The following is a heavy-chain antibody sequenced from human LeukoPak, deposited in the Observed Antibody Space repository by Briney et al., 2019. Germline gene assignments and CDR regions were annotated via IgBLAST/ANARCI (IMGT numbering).Heavy chain of an antibody. CDR1: GGSISSHY. J-gene: IGHJ3*02. Sequence: PSETLSLTCTVSGGSISSHYWSWIRQPAGKGLEWIGRIYTSGSTNYNPSLKSRVTMSVDTSKNQFSLKLSSVTAADTAVYYCASSRRSSWMGGDAFDIWGQGTMVTVSS. CDR3: ASSRRSSWMGGDAFDI. D-gene: IGHD6-13*01. V-gene: IGHV4-4*07. CDR2: IYTSGST.